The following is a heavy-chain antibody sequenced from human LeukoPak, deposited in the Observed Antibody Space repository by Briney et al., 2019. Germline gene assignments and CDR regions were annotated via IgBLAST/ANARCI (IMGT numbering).Heavy chain of an antibody. CDR1: RFTFSNYG. Sequence: GGSLRLSCAASRFTFSNYGMHWVRQAPGKGLEWVAFIGDDDSKKYYADSVKGRFTISRDNSKNTLYLQMNSPRVEDTAIYYCVKRGDRGNYCFDFWGQGTLVTVSS. J-gene: IGHJ4*02. V-gene: IGHV3-30*02. D-gene: IGHD1-26*01. CDR3: VKRGDRGNYCFDF. CDR2: IGDDDSKK.